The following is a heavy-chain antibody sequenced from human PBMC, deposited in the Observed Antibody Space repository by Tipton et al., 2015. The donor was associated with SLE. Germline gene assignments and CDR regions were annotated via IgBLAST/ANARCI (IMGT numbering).Heavy chain of an antibody. CDR3: ASDRGPEGSGWYFDL. J-gene: IGHJ2*01. CDR1: GFTFSYYH. V-gene: IGHV3-21*03. Sequence: SLRLSCTASGFTFSYYHMNWVRQAPGEGLEWVSSISSTGIYIYNADSLKGRFTISRDNAKNSLYLQMNSLRAEDTAAYYCASDRGPEGSGWYFDLWGRGTLVTVSS. D-gene: IGHD3-10*01. CDR2: ISSTGIYI.